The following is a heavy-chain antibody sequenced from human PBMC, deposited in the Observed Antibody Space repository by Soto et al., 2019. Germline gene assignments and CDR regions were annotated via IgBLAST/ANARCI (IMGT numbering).Heavy chain of an antibody. CDR1: GFTFSSYS. D-gene: IGHD3-22*01. CDR3: ALESTYYDRSGLPVF. V-gene: IGHV3-21*01. Sequence: PGGSLRLACAASGFTFSSYSMNWVRQAPGKGLEWVSSISSSSSYIYYADSVKGRFTISRDNAKNSLYLQMNSLRAEDTAVYYCALESTYYDRSGLPVFRAQRTLVTGSS. CDR2: ISSSSSYI. J-gene: IGHJ4*02.